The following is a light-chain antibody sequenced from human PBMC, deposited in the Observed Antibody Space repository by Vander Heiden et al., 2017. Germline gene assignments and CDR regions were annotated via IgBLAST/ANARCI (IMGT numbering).Light chain of an antibody. V-gene: IGLV4-69*01. CDR2: HNDDGTH. CDR1: SRNISYA. J-gene: IGLJ3*02. CDR3: QTWCTAIRV. Sequence: QLVLTQSPPASAPPGASVKLTCTLTSRNISYAMAWLQQQPQKGARYLLEHNDDGTHIGGDGIPYRFSGSSSGAERYLTVASLQSDDEGDYYCQTWCTAIRVFGGGTKLTVL.